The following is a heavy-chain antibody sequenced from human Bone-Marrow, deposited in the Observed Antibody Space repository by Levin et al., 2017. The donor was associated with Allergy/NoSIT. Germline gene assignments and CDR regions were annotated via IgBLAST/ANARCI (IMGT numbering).Heavy chain of an antibody. CDR1: GFTFSHAW. J-gene: IGHJ3*02. CDR3: ITGASSYGAGSYYAFDI. D-gene: IGHD3-10*01. CDR2: IKSKTDGGTT. V-gene: IGHV3-15*01. Sequence: PGGSLRLSCAASGFTFSHAWMSWVRQAPGKGLEWVGRIKSKTDGGTTDYAAPVKGRFTISRDDSKNTLYLQMNSLKTEDTAVYYCITGASSYGAGSYYAFDIWGQGTMVTVSS.